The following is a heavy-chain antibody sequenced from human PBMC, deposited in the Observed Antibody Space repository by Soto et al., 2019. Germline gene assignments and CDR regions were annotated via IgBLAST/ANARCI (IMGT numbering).Heavy chain of an antibody. CDR3: ASDTYDDYGDYY. V-gene: IGHV3-21*01. CDR2: ISSSSSYI. Sequence: EVQLVESGGGLVKPGGSLRLSCAASGFTFSSYSMNWVRQAPGKGLEWVSSISSSSSYIYYADSVKGRFTISRDNAKNSLYLQMNSLRAEDTAVYYCASDTYDDYGDYYWGQGTLVTVSS. CDR1: GFTFSSYS. D-gene: IGHD4-17*01. J-gene: IGHJ4*02.